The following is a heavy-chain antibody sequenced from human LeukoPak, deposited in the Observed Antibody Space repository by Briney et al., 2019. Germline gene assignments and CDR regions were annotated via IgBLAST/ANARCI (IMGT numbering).Heavy chain of an antibody. J-gene: IGHJ4*02. CDR3: ARENYGDYYIDY. Sequence: GGSLRLSYAASGFIFSIFGMNWVRQAPGKGLEWVSYISSSSSIIYYADSVKGRFTISRDNSRNTLYLQMSRLRVEDTAVYSCARENYGDYYIDYWGQGTLVAVSS. CDR1: GFIFSIFG. V-gene: IGHV3-48*01. CDR2: ISSSSSII. D-gene: IGHD4-17*01.